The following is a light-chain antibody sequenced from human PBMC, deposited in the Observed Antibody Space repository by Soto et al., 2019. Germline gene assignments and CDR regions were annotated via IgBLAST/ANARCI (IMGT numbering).Light chain of an antibody. CDR3: STYTISSTSVE. Sequence: QSALTQPASVSGSPGQSITISCTGTSSDVGGYNYVSWYQQHPGKAPKLMIYDVSNRPSGVSNRFSGSKSGNTASLTISGLKAEDKADYYCSTYTISSTSVEFGGVTKLTFL. CDR2: DVS. CDR1: SSDVGGYNY. J-gene: IGLJ2*01. V-gene: IGLV2-14*01.